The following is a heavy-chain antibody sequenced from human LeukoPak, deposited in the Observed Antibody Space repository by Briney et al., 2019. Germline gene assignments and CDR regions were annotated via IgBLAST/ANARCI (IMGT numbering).Heavy chain of an antibody. CDR2: IIPIFGTA. V-gene: IGHV1-69*05. CDR1: GGTFSSYA. J-gene: IGHJ5*02. Sequence: ASVKVSCKASGGTFSSYAIGWVRQAPGQGLEWMGGIIPIFGTANYAQKFQGRVTITTDESTSTAYMELSSLRSEDTAVYYCARGTHPARGGYSYGYSWFDPWGQGTLVTVSS. D-gene: IGHD5-18*01. CDR3: ARGTHPARGGYSYGYSWFDP.